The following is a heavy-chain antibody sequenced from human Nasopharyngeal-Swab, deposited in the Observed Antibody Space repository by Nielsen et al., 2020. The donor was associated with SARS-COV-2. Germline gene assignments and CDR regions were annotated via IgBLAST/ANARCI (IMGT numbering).Heavy chain of an antibody. D-gene: IGHD3-10*01. CDR2: IYSGGST. J-gene: IGHJ5*02. CDR1: GFTVSSNY. V-gene: IGHV3-53*01. Sequence: GGSLRLSCAASGFTVSSNYMTWVRQAPGKGLEWVSVIYSGGSTYYADSVKGRFTISRDNSKNTLYLQMNSLRAEDTAVYYCARDRPRDELQLWSEEGWFDPWGQGTLVTVSS. CDR3: ARDRPRDELQLWSEEGWFDP.